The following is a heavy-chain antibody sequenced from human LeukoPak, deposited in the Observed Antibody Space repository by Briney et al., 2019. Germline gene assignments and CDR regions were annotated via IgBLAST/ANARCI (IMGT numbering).Heavy chain of an antibody. J-gene: IGHJ5*02. Sequence: ASVKVSCKASGYTVTAYYMHWVRQAPGQGLEWMGWIDSKNGDTKYAQKFQSRLTITRDTSIGIAYMELRSLTSDDTAVYCASEAYCSGGRCSVQRVASWGQGTPVTVSS. D-gene: IGHD2-15*01. V-gene: IGHV1-2*02. CDR2: IDSKNGDT. CDR3: ASEAYCSGGRCSVQRVAS. CDR1: GYTVTAYY.